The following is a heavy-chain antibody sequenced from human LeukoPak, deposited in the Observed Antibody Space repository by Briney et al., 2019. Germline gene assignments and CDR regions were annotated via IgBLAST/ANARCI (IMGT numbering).Heavy chain of an antibody. CDR2: ISYDGSSK. V-gene: IGHV3-30-3*01. D-gene: IGHD3-22*01. CDR1: GFTFSSYA. J-gene: IGHJ3*02. Sequence: GGSLRLSCAASGFTFSSYAMHWVRQAPGKGLEWVAVISYDGSSKYYADSVKGRFTISRDNSKNTLYLQMNSLRAEDTAVYYCVRIVVVITTSAFDIWGQGTMVTVSS. CDR3: VRIVVVITTSAFDI.